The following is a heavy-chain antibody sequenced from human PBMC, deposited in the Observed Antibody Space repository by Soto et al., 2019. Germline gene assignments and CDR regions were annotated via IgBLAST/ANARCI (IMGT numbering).Heavy chain of an antibody. CDR3: SHSDTSLETRGEFVY. CDR1: GFSLSTTAVG. D-gene: IGHD3-3*01. Sequence: QITLKESGPTLVKPTQTLTLTCTFSGFSLSTTAVGVGWIRQPPGAALEWLAFIYWDDVKRSTPSLKGRFPVHKEPCKNQVVLRMTAMDPVATATYYSSHSDTSLETRGEFVYRGQGTPVTVSS. CDR2: IYWDDVK. J-gene: IGHJ4*02. V-gene: IGHV2-5*02.